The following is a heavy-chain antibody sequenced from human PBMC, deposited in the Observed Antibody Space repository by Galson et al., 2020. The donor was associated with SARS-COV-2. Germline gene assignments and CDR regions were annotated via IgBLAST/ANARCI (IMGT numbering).Heavy chain of an antibody. CDR3: ARDREKSPGTAVYYYYYGMDV. D-gene: IGHD6-19*01. J-gene: IGHJ6*02. CDR1: GYTFTSYG. Sequence: ASVKVSCKASGYTFTSYGISWVRQAPGQGLEWMGWISAYNGNTNYAQKLQGRVTMTTDTSTSTAYMELRSLRSDDTAVYYCARDREKSPGTAVYYYYYGMDVWGQGTTVTVSS. V-gene: IGHV1-18*01. CDR2: ISAYNGNT.